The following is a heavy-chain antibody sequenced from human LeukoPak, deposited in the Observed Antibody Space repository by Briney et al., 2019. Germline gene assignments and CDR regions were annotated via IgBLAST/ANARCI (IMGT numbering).Heavy chain of an antibody. V-gene: IGHV1-24*01. J-gene: IGHJ4*02. D-gene: IGHD6-25*01. Sequence: ASVKVSCKVSGYTLTELSMHWVRQAPGKGLEWMGGFDPEDGETIYAQKFQGRVTMTEDTSTDTAYMELSSLRSDDTAVYYCARVLGKATAAGPALGYWGQGVLVIVSS. CDR2: FDPEDGET. CDR1: GYTLTELS. CDR3: ARVLGKATAAGPALGY.